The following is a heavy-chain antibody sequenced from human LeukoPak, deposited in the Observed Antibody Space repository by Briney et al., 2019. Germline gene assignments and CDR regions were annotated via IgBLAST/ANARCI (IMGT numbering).Heavy chain of an antibody. CDR1: GYTFTGYY. D-gene: IGHD4-17*01. Sequence: ASVKVSCKASGYTFTGYYMHWVRQAPGQGLEWMGWINPNSGGTNYAQKFQGRVTMTRDTSISTAYMELSRLRSDDTAVYYCARTGYGDYRDAFDIWGQGTMVTVSS. J-gene: IGHJ3*02. CDR2: INPNSGGT. V-gene: IGHV1-2*02. CDR3: ARTGYGDYRDAFDI.